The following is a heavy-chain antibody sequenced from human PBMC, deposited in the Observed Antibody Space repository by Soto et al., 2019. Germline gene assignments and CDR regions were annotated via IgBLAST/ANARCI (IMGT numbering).Heavy chain of an antibody. J-gene: IGHJ6*03. CDR2: ISPINGKT. Sequence: ASVKVSCKASGYSFTNYGVTWVRQAPGQGLEWMGRISPINGKTNYAQNLQGRVTITTDKSTSTAYMELSSLRSEDTAVYYCARGPLAAAGTLYYYMDVWGKGTTVTVS. V-gene: IGHV1-18*01. CDR3: ARGPLAAAGTLYYYMDV. CDR1: GYSFTNYG. D-gene: IGHD6-13*01.